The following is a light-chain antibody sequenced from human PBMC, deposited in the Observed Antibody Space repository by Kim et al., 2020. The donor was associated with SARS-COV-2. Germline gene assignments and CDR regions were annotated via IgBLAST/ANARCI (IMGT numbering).Light chain of an antibody. CDR2: YDS. CDR3: QVWDSSSVHRV. CDR1: NSESKS. J-gene: IGLJ2*01. V-gene: IGLV3-21*04. Sequence: APGKTASITCAGDNSESKSVHWYQPKPGQAPVLVISYDSDRTSGIPERLSGSNSDNTATLTISEVEAGDEADYYCQVWDSSSVHRVFGGGTQLTVL.